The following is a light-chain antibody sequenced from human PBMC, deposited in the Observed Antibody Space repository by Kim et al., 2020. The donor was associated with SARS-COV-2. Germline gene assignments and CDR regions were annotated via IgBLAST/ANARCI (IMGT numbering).Light chain of an antibody. V-gene: IGKV1-16*02. CDR3: HQNNTYPYP. CDR2: AAS. CDR1: QGISNY. Sequence: DIHMTQSPSSLSASVGDSVTITCRARQGISNYLACLQQKPRTGPNSLNYAASSLQSGVASKFSGSGSGTDFSPTIRNRQPEEFGTYLRHQNNTYPYPFGQGTTLEF. J-gene: IGKJ2*01.